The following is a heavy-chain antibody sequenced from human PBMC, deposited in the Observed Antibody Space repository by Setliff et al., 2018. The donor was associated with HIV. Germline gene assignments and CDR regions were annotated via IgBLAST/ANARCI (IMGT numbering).Heavy chain of an antibody. J-gene: IGHJ4*02. D-gene: IGHD6-13*01. CDR2: TYYTGST. V-gene: IGHV4-59*11. CDR3: ARLPDINSWPFDY. Sequence: SETLSLTCTVSGGSISSHYWTWIRQPPGKGLEWIGYTYYTGSTNYNPSLNSRVAIFLDSSKNQFSLSLSSVTAADTAVYYCARLPDINSWPFDYWARGTLVTVSS. CDR1: GGSISSHY.